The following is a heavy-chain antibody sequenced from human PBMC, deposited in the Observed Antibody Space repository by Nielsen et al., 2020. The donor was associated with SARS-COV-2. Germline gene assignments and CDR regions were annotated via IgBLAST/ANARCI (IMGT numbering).Heavy chain of an antibody. CDR3: ATSPGDYYGMDV. CDR2: FDPEDGET. CDR1: GYTLTELS. J-gene: IGHJ6*02. D-gene: IGHD3-10*01. Sequence: ASVKVSCKVSGYTLTELSMHWVRQAPGKGLEWMGGFDPEDGETIYAQKFQGRVTMTEDTSTDTAYMELSSLRSDDTAVYYCATSPGDYYGMDVWGQGTTVTVSS. V-gene: IGHV1-24*01.